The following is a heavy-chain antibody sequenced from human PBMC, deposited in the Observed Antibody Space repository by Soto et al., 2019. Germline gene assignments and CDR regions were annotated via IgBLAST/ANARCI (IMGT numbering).Heavy chain of an antibody. CDR3: AHPRGYGVFDAYDI. D-gene: IGHD2-8*01. CDR2: ISGSGAST. CDR1: GFTFSTYA. Sequence: GVSLRLSCTAPGFTFSTYAMSWVRQAPGKGLEWVSAISGSGASTYYADSVQGRFTVSRDNYMNTLYLQMNSLRIEDTAVYYCAHPRGYGVFDAYDIWGQGTMVTVSS. V-gene: IGHV3-23*01. J-gene: IGHJ3*02.